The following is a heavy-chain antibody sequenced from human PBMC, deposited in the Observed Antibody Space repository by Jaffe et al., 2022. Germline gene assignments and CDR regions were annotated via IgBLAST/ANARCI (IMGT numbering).Heavy chain of an antibody. CDR2: IKSKTDGGTT. CDR1: GFTFSNAW. J-gene: IGHJ6*03. D-gene: IGHD4-17*01. CDR3: TTEATVAWVYYYYYYMDV. V-gene: IGHV3-15*01. Sequence: EVQLVESGGGLVKPGGSLRLSCAASGFTFSNAWMSWVRQAPGKGLEWVGRIKSKTDGGTTDYAAPVKGRFTISRDDSKNTLYLQMNSLKTEDTAVYYCTTEATVAWVYYYYYYMDVWGKGTTVTVSS.